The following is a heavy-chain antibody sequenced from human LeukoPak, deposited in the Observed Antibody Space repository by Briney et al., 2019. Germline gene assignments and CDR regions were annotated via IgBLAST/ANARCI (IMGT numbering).Heavy chain of an antibody. CDR1: GGSISTYY. CDR3: ARQSLCPSRSGTSNNWFAP. D-gene: IGHD3-16*02. Sequence: SETLSLTCTVSGGSISTYYWSWIRQPPGKGLEWIGFIYYSGSTNYNPSLKSRVTISVDTPNNEFSLKLRSVTAADTAVYYCARQSLCPSRSGTSNNWFAPWGQGTLVTVSS. J-gene: IGHJ5*02. CDR2: IYYSGST. V-gene: IGHV4-59*08.